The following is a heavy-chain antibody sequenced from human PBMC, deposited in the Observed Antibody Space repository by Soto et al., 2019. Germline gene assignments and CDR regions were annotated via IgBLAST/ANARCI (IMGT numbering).Heavy chain of an antibody. Sequence: EEQLVESGGGLVQPGGSLRVSCAASGFTFSNYWMHWVRQVPGKGLVWVSRVNFDGRTTNYADSVKGRFTISRDNARNTVYLQMNSLRAEDTAVYYCGRGIQTWYGVDVWGQGTTVNVSS. V-gene: IGHV3-74*01. D-gene: IGHD2-21*01. CDR2: VNFDGRTT. CDR1: GFTFSNYW. CDR3: GRGIQTWYGVDV. J-gene: IGHJ6*01.